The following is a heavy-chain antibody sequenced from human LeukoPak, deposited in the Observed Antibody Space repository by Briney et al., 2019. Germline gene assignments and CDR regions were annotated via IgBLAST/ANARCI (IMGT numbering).Heavy chain of an antibody. Sequence: GGSLRLSCAASGFTFSSYAMSWVRQAPGKGLEWVSAISGSGGSTYYADSVKGRFTISRDNSKNTLYLQMNSLRAEDTAVYYCAKVTGLAAAGTRWFDPWGQGTLVTVSS. CDR2: ISGSGGST. CDR1: GFTFSSYA. CDR3: AKVTGLAAAGTRWFDP. D-gene: IGHD6-13*01. J-gene: IGHJ5*02. V-gene: IGHV3-23*01.